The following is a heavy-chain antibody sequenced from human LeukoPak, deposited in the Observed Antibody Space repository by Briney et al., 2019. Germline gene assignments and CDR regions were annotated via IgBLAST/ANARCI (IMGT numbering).Heavy chain of an antibody. V-gene: IGHV3-48*04. D-gene: IGHD3-10*01. CDR1: GFTFSSYS. Sequence: GGSLRLSCAASGFTFSSYSMNWVRQAPGKGLEWVSYISSSSSTIYYADSVKGRFTISRDNAKNSLYLQMNSLRAEDTAVYYCARDRKAYYYGSGSYRDYWYFDLWGRGTLVTVSS. CDR3: ARDRKAYYYGSGSYRDYWYFDL. J-gene: IGHJ2*01. CDR2: ISSSSSTI.